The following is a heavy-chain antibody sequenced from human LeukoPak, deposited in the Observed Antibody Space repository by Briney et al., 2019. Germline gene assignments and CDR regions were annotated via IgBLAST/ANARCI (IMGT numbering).Heavy chain of an antibody. CDR3: ARLDYTPYFDY. CDR1: GGSFSGYY. CDR2: INHSGST. D-gene: IGHD4-11*01. J-gene: IGHJ4*02. Sequence: SETLSLTCAVYGGSFSGYYWSWIRQPPGKGLEWIGEINHSGSTNYNPSLKSRVTISVDTSKNQFSLKLSSVTAADTAVYYCARLDYTPYFDYWGLGTLVTVSS. V-gene: IGHV4-34*01.